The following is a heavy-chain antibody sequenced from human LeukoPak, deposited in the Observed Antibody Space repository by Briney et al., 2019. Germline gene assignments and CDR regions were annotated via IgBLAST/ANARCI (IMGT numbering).Heavy chain of an antibody. D-gene: IGHD5-24*01. CDR3: ARQESMAFAN. CDR2: ITGSGGDT. Sequence: QSGGSLRLSCAASGFTFNNYAMNWVRQAPGKGPEWLSTITGSGGDTYSADSVKGRLTVSRGNSKNTLYLQLNSLRAEDAAVYYCARQESMAFANWGQGTLVTVSS. J-gene: IGHJ4*02. V-gene: IGHV3-23*01. CDR1: GFTFNNYA.